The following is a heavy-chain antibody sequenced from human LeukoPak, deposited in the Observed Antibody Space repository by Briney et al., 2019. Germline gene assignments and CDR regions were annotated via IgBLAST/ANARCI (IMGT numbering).Heavy chain of an antibody. CDR3: ARDRGSITMVRGVIMGDY. Sequence: ASVKVSCKASGYTFTSYGISWVRQAPGQGLEWMGWISAYNGNTNYAQKLQGRVTMTTDTSTSTAYMELRSLRSDDTAVYYCARDRGSITMVRGVIMGDYWGQGTLVTVSS. D-gene: IGHD3-10*01. V-gene: IGHV1-18*01. CDR2: ISAYNGNT. CDR1: GYTFTSYG. J-gene: IGHJ4*02.